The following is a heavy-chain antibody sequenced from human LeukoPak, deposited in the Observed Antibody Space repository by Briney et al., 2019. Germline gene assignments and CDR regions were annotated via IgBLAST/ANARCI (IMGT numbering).Heavy chain of an antibody. Sequence: GESLRLSCAASGFTFSSYSMNWVRQAPGKGLEWVSSISSSSSYIYYADSVKGRFTISRDNAKNSLYLQMNSLGAEDTAVYYCARYRDGYNYQFDYWGQGTLVTVSS. V-gene: IGHV3-21*01. CDR1: GFTFSSYS. D-gene: IGHD5-24*01. J-gene: IGHJ4*02. CDR3: ARYRDGYNYQFDY. CDR2: ISSSSSYI.